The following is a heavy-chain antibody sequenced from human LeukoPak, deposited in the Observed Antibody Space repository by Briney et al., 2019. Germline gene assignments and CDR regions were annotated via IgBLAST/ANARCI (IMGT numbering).Heavy chain of an antibody. Sequence: GGSLRLSCAASGFTFSSYAMSWVRQAPGTGLEWVSAISGSGGSTYYADSVKGRFTISRDNSKNTLYLQLNSLRAEDTAVYYCAKEGGIVLMVYAISNWFDPWGQGTLVTVSS. J-gene: IGHJ5*02. D-gene: IGHD2-8*01. V-gene: IGHV3-23*01. CDR2: ISGSGGST. CDR1: GFTFSSYA. CDR3: AKEGGIVLMVYAISNWFDP.